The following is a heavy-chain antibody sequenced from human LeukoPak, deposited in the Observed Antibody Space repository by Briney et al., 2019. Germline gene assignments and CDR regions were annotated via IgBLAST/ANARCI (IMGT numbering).Heavy chain of an antibody. CDR3: AKDMRPYYYDSSGYPSSFDY. CDR2: IWYDGSNK. J-gene: IGHJ4*02. V-gene: IGHV3-33*06. Sequence: GRSLRLSCAASGFTFSSYGMHWVRQAPGKGLEWVAVIWYDGSNKYYADSVKGRFTISRDNSKNTLYLQMNSLRAEDTAVYYCAKDMRPYYYDSSGYPSSFDYWGQGTLVTVSS. CDR1: GFTFSSYG. D-gene: IGHD3-22*01.